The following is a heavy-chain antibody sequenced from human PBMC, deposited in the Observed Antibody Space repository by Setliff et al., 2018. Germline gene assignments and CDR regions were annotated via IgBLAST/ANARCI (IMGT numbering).Heavy chain of an antibody. J-gene: IGHJ5*02. CDR2: IIPIFGTA. CDR1: GATFSSYA. D-gene: IGHD3-22*01. V-gene: IGHV1-69*06. CDR3: ARAPSSTVINWFDP. Sequence: SVKVSCKASGATFSSYAISWVRQAPGQGLEWMGRIIPIFGTANYAQKFQGRVTITADKSTSTAYMELSSLRSEDTAVYYCARAPSSTVINWFDPWGREPWSPSPQ.